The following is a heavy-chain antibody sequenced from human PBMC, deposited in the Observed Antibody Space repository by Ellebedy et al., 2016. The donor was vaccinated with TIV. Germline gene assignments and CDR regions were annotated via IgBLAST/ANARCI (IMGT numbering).Heavy chain of an antibody. V-gene: IGHV1-69*10. J-gene: IGHJ4*02. D-gene: IGHD4-23*01. Sequence: AASVKVSCKASGGTFSSYGISWVRQAPGQGLEWMGGIIPILGKANYAQKFQGRVTITADESTYTAYMELSSLSSEDTAVYYCARVGNYYGGNPSYYFDYWGQGTLVTVSS. CDR1: GGTFSSYG. CDR2: IIPILGKA. CDR3: ARVGNYYGGNPSYYFDY.